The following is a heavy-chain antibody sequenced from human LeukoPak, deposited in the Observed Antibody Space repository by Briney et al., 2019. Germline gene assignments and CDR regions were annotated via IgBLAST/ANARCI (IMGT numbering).Heavy chain of an antibody. V-gene: IGHV1-69*04. CDR3: ARDSRGFRHFDY. Sequence: GASVKVSCKASGGTFSSYAISWVRQAPGQGLEWMGRIIPILGIANYAQKFQGRVTITADKSTSTAYMELSSLRSEDTAVYYCARDSRGFRHFDYWGQGTPVTASS. CDR1: GGTFSSYA. D-gene: IGHD3-10*01. CDR2: IIPILGIA. J-gene: IGHJ4*02.